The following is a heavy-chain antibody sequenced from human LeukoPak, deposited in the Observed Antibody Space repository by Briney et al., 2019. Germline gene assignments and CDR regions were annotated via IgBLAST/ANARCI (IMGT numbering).Heavy chain of an antibody. CDR2: IGPTGSDR. J-gene: IGHJ4*02. CDR1: GLTFSTSG. V-gene: IGHV3-21*06. D-gene: IGHD1-14*01. CDR3: ATETNGRHYDY. Sequence: GGSLRLSCTASGLTFSTSGFNWVRQAPGKGLEWVASIGPTGSDRYHAASIKGRFTISRDNANNFLYRQMNSLRAEDTAVYYCATETNGRHYDYWGQGTLLTVSS.